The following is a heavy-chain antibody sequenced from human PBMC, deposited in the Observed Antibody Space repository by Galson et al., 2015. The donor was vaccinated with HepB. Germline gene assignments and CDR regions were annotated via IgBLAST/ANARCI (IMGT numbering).Heavy chain of an antibody. D-gene: IGHD4-17*01. J-gene: IGHJ4*02. CDR1: GLTVSDNY. CDR2: IYRGIGST. V-gene: IGHV3-53*01. Sequence: SLRLSCAASGLTVSDNYMIWVRQAPGKGLEWLSVIYRGIGSTYYADSVKGRFTISRDNSKNTVYLQMSSLRADDTAVYYCAREAVPSSPDYWGQGTLVTVSS. CDR3: AREAVPSSPDY.